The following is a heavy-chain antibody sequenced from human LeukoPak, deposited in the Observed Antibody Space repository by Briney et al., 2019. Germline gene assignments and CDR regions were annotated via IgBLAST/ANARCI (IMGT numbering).Heavy chain of an antibody. D-gene: IGHD2-15*01. CDR2: IIPILGIA. CDR1: GYTFTSYA. Sequence: GASVKVSCKASGYTFTSYAISWVRQAPGQGLEWMGRIIPILGIANYAQKFQGRVTITADKSTSTAYMELSSLRSEDTAVYYCARDLVVAAIGWFDYWGQGTLVTVSS. V-gene: IGHV1-69*04. CDR3: ARDLVVAAIGWFDY. J-gene: IGHJ4*02.